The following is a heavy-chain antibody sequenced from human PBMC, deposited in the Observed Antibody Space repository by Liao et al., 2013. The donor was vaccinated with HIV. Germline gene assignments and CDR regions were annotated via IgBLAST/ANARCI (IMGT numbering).Heavy chain of an antibody. CDR1: GGSFSGYS. CDR2: VNHSGST. Sequence: QVQLQQWGAGLLKPSETLSLTCAVYGGSFSGYSWSWIRQPPGRGWSGLGKVNHSGSTNYIPSLKSRVTISVDTSKNQFSLKLSSVTAADTAVYYCARGSRLRLGLVDYWGQGTLVTVSS. CDR3: ARGSRLRLGLVDY. J-gene: IGHJ4*02. V-gene: IGHV4-34*02. D-gene: IGHD3-16*01.